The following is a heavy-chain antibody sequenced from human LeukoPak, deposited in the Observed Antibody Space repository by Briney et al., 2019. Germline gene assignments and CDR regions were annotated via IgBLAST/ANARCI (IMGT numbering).Heavy chain of an antibody. CDR2: INPDGSST. Sequence: GGSLRLSCAASGFTFRSNWMEWVLQAPGKGLVWVSRINPDGSSTSYADSVQGRFTISRDNAKSTLYLQMNSLRAEDTAVYYCVRDSDALDISGQGTMVTVSS. CDR3: VRDSDALDI. V-gene: IGHV3-74*01. J-gene: IGHJ3*02. CDR1: GFTFRSNW.